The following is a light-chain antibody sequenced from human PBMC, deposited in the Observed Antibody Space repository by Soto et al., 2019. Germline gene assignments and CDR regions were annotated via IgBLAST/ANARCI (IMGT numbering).Light chain of an antibody. V-gene: IGKV3-20*01. CDR1: QSVGSNY. J-gene: IGKJ1*01. Sequence: DIVLTQSPGTLSLSPGGSATLSCRASQSVGSNYLAWYQQNPGQAPRLLIYGASSRATGIPDRFSGSGSGTDFTLTISRLEPEDFAVYWCQQYDSSPRTFGQGTKVDIK. CDR2: GAS. CDR3: QQYDSSPRT.